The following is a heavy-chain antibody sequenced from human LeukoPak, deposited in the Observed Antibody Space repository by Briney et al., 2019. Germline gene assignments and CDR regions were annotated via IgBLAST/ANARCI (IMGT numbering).Heavy chain of an antibody. V-gene: IGHV1-69*13. Sequence: SVKVSCKASGGTFSSYAISWVRQAPGQGLEWMGGIIPIFGTANYAQKFQGRVTITADESTSTAYMELSSLRSEDTAVYYCARKSLIYGQGAFDIWGQGTMVTVSS. CDR3: ARKSLIYGQGAFDI. D-gene: IGHD3-16*01. CDR2: IIPIFGTA. J-gene: IGHJ3*02. CDR1: GGTFSSYA.